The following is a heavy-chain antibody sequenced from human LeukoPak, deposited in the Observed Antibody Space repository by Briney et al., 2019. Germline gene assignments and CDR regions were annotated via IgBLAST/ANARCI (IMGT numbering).Heavy chain of an antibody. Sequence: SETLSLACAVSGVSISSGGYSWSWIRQPPGKGLEWIGYIYHSGSTYYNPSLKSRVTISVDRSKNQFSLKLSSVTAADTAVYYCACRYSGYPGGAAYYYYYGMDVWGQGTTVTVSS. V-gene: IGHV4-30-2*01. CDR3: ACRYSGYPGGAAYYYYYGMDV. CDR2: IYHSGST. CDR1: GVSISSGGYS. D-gene: IGHD5-12*01. J-gene: IGHJ6*02.